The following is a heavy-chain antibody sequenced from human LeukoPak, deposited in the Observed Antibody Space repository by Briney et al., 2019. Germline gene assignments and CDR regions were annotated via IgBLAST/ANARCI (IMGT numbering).Heavy chain of an antibody. Sequence: PSETLCLTCALYLGSFSVYSSGWIPEPPSGGPQGSGEINHSGSTNYNPSLKSRVTISVDTSKNQFFLKLSSVTAADTAVYYCARGRGPLDSWHLPFDYWGQGTLVTVSS. CDR2: INHSGST. CDR3: ARGRGPLDSWHLPFDY. V-gene: IGHV4-34*01. J-gene: IGHJ4*02. D-gene: IGHD3/OR15-3a*01. CDR1: LGSFSVYS.